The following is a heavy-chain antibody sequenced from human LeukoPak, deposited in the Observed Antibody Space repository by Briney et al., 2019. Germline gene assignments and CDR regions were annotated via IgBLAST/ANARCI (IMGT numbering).Heavy chain of an antibody. J-gene: IGHJ4*02. CDR3: ARAATVTTLYY. CDR1: GFTFSSYE. D-gene: IGHD4-17*01. CDR2: ISSSGSTI. V-gene: IGHV3-48*03. Sequence: GGSLRLSCAASGFTFSSYEMNWVRQAPGKGLEWVSYISSSGSTIYYADSVRGRFTISRDNAKNSLYLQMNSLRAEDTAVYYCARAATVTTLYYWGQGTLVTVSS.